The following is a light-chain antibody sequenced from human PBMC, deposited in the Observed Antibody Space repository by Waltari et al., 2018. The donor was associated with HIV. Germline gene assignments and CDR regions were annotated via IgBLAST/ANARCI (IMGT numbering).Light chain of an antibody. V-gene: IGLV1-47*01. CDR1: TSNTGSNY. J-gene: IGLJ2*01. Sequence: SVLTQPPSASGTPGQRVTTSCSGSTSNTGSNYVFWYQHRPGTAPTRLIHRNDQRPSGVPDRFSASTSGTSASLAISGLRSEDEADYYCVAWDDSLRGVLFGGGTKVVVL. CDR2: RND. CDR3: VAWDDSLRGVL.